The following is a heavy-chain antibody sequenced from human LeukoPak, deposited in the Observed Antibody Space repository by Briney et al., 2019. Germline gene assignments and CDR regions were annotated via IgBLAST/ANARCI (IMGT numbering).Heavy chain of an antibody. V-gene: IGHV3-66*01. D-gene: IGHD6-19*01. Sequence: GGSLRLSCAASGFKVNNIHMSWVRQAPWRGLEWVSVVYGGGGIYYADSVQGRFTISRDNSKNTVYLHMNNLRGDDSALYYCVRDLAGAFDFWGQGTPVKVSS. J-gene: IGHJ4*02. CDR1: GFKVNNIH. CDR2: VYGGGGI. CDR3: VRDLAGAFDF.